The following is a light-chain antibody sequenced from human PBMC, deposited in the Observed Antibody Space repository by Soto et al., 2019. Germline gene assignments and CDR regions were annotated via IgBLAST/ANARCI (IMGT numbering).Light chain of an antibody. CDR2: TNN. CDR3: ATWDYSLSAFYV. V-gene: IGLV1-47*02. CDR1: SSNIGSNY. J-gene: IGLJ1*01. Sequence: QPVLTQPPSASGTPGQRVTISCSGSSSNIGSNYVNWYQQLPGTAPKLLIHTNNQRPSGVPDRFSGSKSGTSASLAISGLRSEDEADYYCATWDYSLSAFYVFGTGTKLTVL.